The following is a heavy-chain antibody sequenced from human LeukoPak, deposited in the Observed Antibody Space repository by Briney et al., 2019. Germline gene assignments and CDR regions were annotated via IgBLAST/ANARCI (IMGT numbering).Heavy chain of an antibody. J-gene: IGHJ4*02. CDR2: IKQDGNEK. CDR1: GFTFNSYW. V-gene: IGHV3-7*01. D-gene: IGHD2-15*01. CDR3: ARGRGVEY. Sequence: GGSLRLSCAASGFTFNSYWMSWVRQAPGKGLEWVANIKQDGNEKYYVDSVKGRFTISRDNAKNSLYLQMNSLRAEDTAVYYCARGRGVEYWGQGTLDTVSS.